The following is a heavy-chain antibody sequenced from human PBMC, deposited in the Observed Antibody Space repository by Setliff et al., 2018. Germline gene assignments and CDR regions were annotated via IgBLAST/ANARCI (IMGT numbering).Heavy chain of an antibody. CDR1: AFTFSDYY. D-gene: IGHD7-27*01. V-gene: IGHV3-11*04. CDR3: AVIDWGENFYNMDV. Sequence: GGSLRLSCAASAFTFSDYYMSWIRQAPGKGLEWVSSVGVSGASSYYADSVKGRFTISRDNSENTLDLQMNSLRGEDTAVYFCAVIDWGENFYNMDVWGKGTTVTVSS. J-gene: IGHJ6*03. CDR2: VGVSGASS.